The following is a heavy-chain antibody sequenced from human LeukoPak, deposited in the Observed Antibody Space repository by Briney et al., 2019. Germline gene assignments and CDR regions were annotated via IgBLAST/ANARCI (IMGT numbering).Heavy chain of an antibody. V-gene: IGHV4-39*01. J-gene: IGHJ4*02. CDR3: ARHAVSGTYWPPFDY. CDR2: MYYSGTT. Sequence: SETLSLTCTVSGDSFSSSFYWGWIRQTPGAGLGWVGSMYYSGTTYYNPSFESRVTISVAPSKNQFSLPLTSVTAAHTAIYHCARHAVSGTYWPPFDYWGQGSLVTVSS. D-gene: IGHD3-10*01. CDR1: GDSFSSSFY.